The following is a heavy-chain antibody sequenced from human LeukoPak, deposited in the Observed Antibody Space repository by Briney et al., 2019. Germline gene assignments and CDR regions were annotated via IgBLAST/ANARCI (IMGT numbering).Heavy chain of an antibody. J-gene: IGHJ6*03. CDR2: IYYSGST. V-gene: IGHV4-38-2*02. CDR1: GYSISSGYY. D-gene: IGHD3-10*01. Sequence: SETLSLTCTVSGYSISSGYYWGWIRQPPGKGLEWIGSIYYSGSTYYNPSLKSRVTISVDTSKNQFSLKLSSVTAADTAVYYCARAVGSVYYYYYMDVWGKGTTVTVSS. CDR3: ARAVGSVYYYYYMDV.